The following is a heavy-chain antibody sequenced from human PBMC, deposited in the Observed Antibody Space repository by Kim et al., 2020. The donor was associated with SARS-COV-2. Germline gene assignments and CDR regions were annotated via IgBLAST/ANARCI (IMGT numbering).Heavy chain of an antibody. CDR1: GFTFSNNA. CDR2: IGGSGGNI. V-gene: IGHV3-23*01. CDR3: AKNIKGYFYYGMEV. Sequence: GGSLRLSCGASGFTFSNNAMAWVRQAPGKGLEWVSSIGGSGGNIYYADSVKGRFTVSRDNSMNTLFLQMNSLRAADTAVYYCAKNIKGYFYYGMEVWGQG. J-gene: IGHJ6*01.